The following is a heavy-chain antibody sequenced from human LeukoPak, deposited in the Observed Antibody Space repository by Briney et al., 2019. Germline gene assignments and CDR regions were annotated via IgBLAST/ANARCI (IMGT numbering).Heavy chain of an antibody. Sequence: PSETLSLTCTVSGGSISSSSYYWGWIRQPPGKGLEWIGSIYYSGSTYYNPSLKSRVTISVDTSKNQFSLKLSSVTAADTAVYYCASFGIAARPRTSLGDAFDIWGQGTMVTVSS. CDR3: ASFGIAARPRTSLGDAFDI. V-gene: IGHV4-39*01. CDR2: IYYSGST. CDR1: GGSISSSSYY. J-gene: IGHJ3*02. D-gene: IGHD6-6*01.